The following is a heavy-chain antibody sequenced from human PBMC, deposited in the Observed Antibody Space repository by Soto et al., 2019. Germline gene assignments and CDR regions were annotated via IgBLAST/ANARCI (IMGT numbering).Heavy chain of an antibody. J-gene: IGHJ3*02. CDR1: GFTLSTAW. Sequence: LRLSCAASGFTLSTAWMSWVRQAPGTGLEWVGHIRSKTDGGTTDYAAPVKGSFTISRDDSTNTLYLQMNSLKTEDTAFYYCTAVGLMQDAFDIWGQGTMVTVSS. CDR3: TAVGLMQDAFDI. V-gene: IGHV3-15*01. CDR2: IRSKTDGGTT. D-gene: IGHD3-16*01.